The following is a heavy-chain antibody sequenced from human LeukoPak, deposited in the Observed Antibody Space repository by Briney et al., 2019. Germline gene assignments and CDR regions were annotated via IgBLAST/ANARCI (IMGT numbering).Heavy chain of an antibody. CDR1: GYTFTGYY. J-gene: IGHJ4*02. CDR3: ARGTRYSSSLDFDY. V-gene: IGHV1-2*04. CDR2: INPNSGGT. D-gene: IGHD6-13*01. Sequence: EASVKVSCKASGYTFTGYYMHWVRQAPGRGLEWMGWINPNSGGTNYAQKFQGWVTMTRDTSISTAYMELSRLRSDDTAVYYCARGTRYSSSLDFDYWGQGTLVTVSS.